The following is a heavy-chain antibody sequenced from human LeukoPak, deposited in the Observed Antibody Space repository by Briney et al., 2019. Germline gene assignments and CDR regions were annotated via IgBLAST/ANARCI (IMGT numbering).Heavy chain of an antibody. Sequence: ASVKVSCKASGYTFTGYYMHWVRQAPGQGLEWMGWINPNSGGTNYAQKFQGRVTMTRDTSISTAYMELSRLRSDDTAVYYCARDTSSSSSRGYFDYWGQGTLDTVSS. D-gene: IGHD6-6*01. CDR1: GYTFTGYY. CDR3: ARDTSSSSSRGYFDY. J-gene: IGHJ4*02. CDR2: INPNSGGT. V-gene: IGHV1-2*02.